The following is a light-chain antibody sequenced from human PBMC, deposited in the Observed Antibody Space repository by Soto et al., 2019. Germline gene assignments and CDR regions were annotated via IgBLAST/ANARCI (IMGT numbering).Light chain of an antibody. Sequence: DIQMTQSPSSLSASVGDRVTITCRASQSISSYLNWYQQKPGKAPKLLIYAASSLQSGVPSRFSGSGSGTDFTPTIISLQPEDCATYYYRQGSSTPRTFGQGTTVEIK. CDR2: AAS. CDR1: QSISSY. V-gene: IGKV1-39*01. CDR3: RQGSSTPRT. J-gene: IGKJ1*01.